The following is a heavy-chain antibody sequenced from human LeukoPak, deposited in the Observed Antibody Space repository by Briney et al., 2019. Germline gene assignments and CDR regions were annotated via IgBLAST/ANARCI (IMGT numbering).Heavy chain of an antibody. CDR2: IYHSGST. J-gene: IGHJ3*01. V-gene: IGHV4-4*02. Sequence: SETLSLTCAVSGGSISSSNWWSWVRQPPGKGLEWIGEIYHSGSTNYNPSLKSRVTISVDKSKNQFSLKLSSVTAADTAVYYCARELRYDNSDSGAFWGQGTVVTVSS. CDR3: ARELRYDNSDSGAF. CDR1: GGSISSSNW. D-gene: IGHD3-22*01.